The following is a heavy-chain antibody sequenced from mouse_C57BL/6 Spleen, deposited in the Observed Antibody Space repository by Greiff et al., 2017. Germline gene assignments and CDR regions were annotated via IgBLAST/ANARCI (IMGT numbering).Heavy chain of an antibody. CDR3: ASYYYCSSYYYAMDY. J-gene: IGHJ4*01. V-gene: IGHV1-82*01. D-gene: IGHD1-1*01. CDR1: GYAFSGSW. CDR2: IYPGDGDT. Sequence: QVHVKQSGPELVKPGASVKISCKASGYAFSGSWMNWVKQRPGKGLEWIGWIYPGDGDTNYNGKFKGKATLTADKSSSTAYMQLSSLTTEDSAVYFCASYYYCSSYYYAMDYWGQGTSVTVSS.